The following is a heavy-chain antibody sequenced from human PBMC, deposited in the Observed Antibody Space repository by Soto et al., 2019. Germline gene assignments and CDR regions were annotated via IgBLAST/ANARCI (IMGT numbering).Heavy chain of an antibody. Sequence: ASVKVSCKASGYTFTGYYMHWVRQAPGQGLEWMGWINPNSGGTNYAQKFQGWVTMTRDTSISTAYMELSRLRSDDTAVYYCARAMREYYGSGSYYNPYYYYGMDVWGQGTTVTVSS. J-gene: IGHJ6*02. D-gene: IGHD3-10*01. V-gene: IGHV1-2*04. CDR3: ARAMREYYGSGSYYNPYYYYGMDV. CDR1: GYTFTGYY. CDR2: INPNSGGT.